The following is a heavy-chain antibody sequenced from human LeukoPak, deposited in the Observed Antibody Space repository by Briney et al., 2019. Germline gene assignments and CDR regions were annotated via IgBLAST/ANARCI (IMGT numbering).Heavy chain of an antibody. D-gene: IGHD2-15*01. Sequence: GGSLRLSCAASGFTFSGSAMHWVRQASGKGLEWVGRIRSKANSYATAYAASVKGRFTISRDDSKNTAYLQMNSLKTEDTAVYYCTRHLDTPAWYLDLWGRGTLVTVSS. CDR1: GFTFSGSA. J-gene: IGHJ2*01. CDR2: IRSKANSYAT. CDR3: TRHLDTPAWYLDL. V-gene: IGHV3-73*01.